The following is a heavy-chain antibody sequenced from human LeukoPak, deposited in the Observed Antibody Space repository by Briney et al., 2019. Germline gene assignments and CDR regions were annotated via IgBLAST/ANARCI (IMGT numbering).Heavy chain of an antibody. J-gene: IGHJ4*02. CDR2: IYYSGST. CDR3: ATQTCGGDCYSWAPLDY. Sequence: SETLSLTCTVSGGSISSGGYYWSWIRQHPGKGLEWIGYIYYSGSTYYNPSLKSRVTISVDTSKNQFSLKLSSVTAADTAVYYCATQTCGGDCYSWAPLDYWGQGTLVTVSS. V-gene: IGHV4-61*08. CDR1: GGSISSGGYY. D-gene: IGHD2-21*02.